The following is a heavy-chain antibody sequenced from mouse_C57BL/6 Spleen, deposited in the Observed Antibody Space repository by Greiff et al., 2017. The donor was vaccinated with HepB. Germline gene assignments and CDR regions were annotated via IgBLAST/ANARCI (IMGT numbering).Heavy chain of an antibody. CDR2: FYPGSGSI. CDR3: ARHFPSYGSSYDYFDY. Sequence: VKLQESGAELVKPGASVKLSCKASGYTFTEYTIHWVKQRSGQGLEWIGWFYPGSGSIKYNEKFKDKATLTADKSSSTVYMELSRLTSEDSAVYFCARHFPSYGSSYDYFDYWGQGTTLTVSS. V-gene: IGHV1-62-2*01. J-gene: IGHJ2*01. CDR1: GYTFTEYT. D-gene: IGHD1-1*01.